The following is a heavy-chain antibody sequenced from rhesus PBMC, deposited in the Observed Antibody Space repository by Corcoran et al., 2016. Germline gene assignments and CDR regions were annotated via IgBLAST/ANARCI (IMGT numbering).Heavy chain of an antibody. CDR1: GYSISSGYG. D-gene: IGHD2-21*01. CDR2: ISYSGST. V-gene: IGHV4-122*02. Sequence: QLQLQESGPGLVKPSETLSLTCAVSGYSISSGYGWSWIRQPPGKGLEWIGYISYSGSTSYNPALKSRVTISRDTSKNQFSLKLSSVTAADTAVYYCARAGRPYGLDSWGQGVVVTVSS. J-gene: IGHJ6*01. CDR3: ARAGRPYGLDS.